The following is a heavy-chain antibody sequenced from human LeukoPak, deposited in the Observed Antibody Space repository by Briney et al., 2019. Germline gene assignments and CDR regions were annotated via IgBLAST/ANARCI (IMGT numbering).Heavy chain of an antibody. Sequence: SQTLSLTRTVSGGSISNLNYYWSWIRQPAGKGLEWIGRIYASGSTNYNPSLKSRVTISVDTSKNQFSLKLSSVTAADTAVYYCARPSTYYYDSSGHGAFDIWGQGTMVTVSS. D-gene: IGHD3-22*01. V-gene: IGHV4-61*02. CDR1: GGSISNLNYY. CDR2: IYASGST. CDR3: ARPSTYYYDSSGHGAFDI. J-gene: IGHJ3*02.